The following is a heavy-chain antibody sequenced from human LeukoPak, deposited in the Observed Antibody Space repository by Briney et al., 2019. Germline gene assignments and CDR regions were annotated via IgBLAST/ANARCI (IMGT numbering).Heavy chain of an antibody. CDR1: GFTFSSYS. Sequence: GGSLRLSCAASGFTFSSYSMNWVRQAPGKGLEWVSSISSSSSYIYYADSVKGRFTISRDNAKNSLYLQMNSLRAEDTAVYYCAKDMEGGYSFPFAFDIWGQGTMVTVSS. V-gene: IGHV3-21*01. CDR2: ISSSSSYI. D-gene: IGHD5-18*01. CDR3: AKDMEGGYSFPFAFDI. J-gene: IGHJ3*02.